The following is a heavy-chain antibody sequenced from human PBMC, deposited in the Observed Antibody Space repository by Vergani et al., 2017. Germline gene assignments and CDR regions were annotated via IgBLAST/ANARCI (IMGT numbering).Heavy chain of an antibody. CDR1: GFTFSSYS. CDR3: ARPLVAGKGGY. CDR2: ISTTSDTI. J-gene: IGHJ4*02. D-gene: IGHD6-19*01. V-gene: IGHV3-48*01. Sequence: DVQLVESGGDLVQPGGSLRLSCAASGFTFSSYSMNWVRQAPGKGLEWISYISTTSDTIYYADSVRGRFTISRDNAKNSLYLEMNSLRVEETSVYFCARPLVAGKGGYWGQGTRVAVSS.